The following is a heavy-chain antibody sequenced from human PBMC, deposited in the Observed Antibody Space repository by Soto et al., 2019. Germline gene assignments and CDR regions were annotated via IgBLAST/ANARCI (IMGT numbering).Heavy chain of an antibody. D-gene: IGHD2-15*01. CDR3: AKDFSTGLVAAPPHGMDV. J-gene: IGHJ6*02. V-gene: IGHV3-30*18. CDR2: ISYDGSNK. CDR1: GFTFSSYG. Sequence: GGSLRLSCAASGFTFSSYGMHWVRQAPGKGLEWVAVISYDGSNKYYADSVKGRFTISRDNSKNTLYLQMNSLRAEDTAVYYCAKDFSTGLVAAPPHGMDVWGQGTTVTVS.